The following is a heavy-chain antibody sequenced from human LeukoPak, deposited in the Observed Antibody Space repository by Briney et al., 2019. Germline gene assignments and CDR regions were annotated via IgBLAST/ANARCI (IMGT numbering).Heavy chain of an antibody. Sequence: QPGRSLRLSCAASGFTFSSFGMHWVRQAPGKGLEWVAVIWYDGSNKYYGDSVKGRFSISRDNSKNALYLQMNSLRAEDTAVYYCARDRYSYANVPLDSWGQGTLVTVSS. J-gene: IGHJ4*02. CDR3: ARDRYSYANVPLDS. V-gene: IGHV3-33*01. CDR1: GFTFSSFG. CDR2: IWYDGSNK. D-gene: IGHD5-18*01.